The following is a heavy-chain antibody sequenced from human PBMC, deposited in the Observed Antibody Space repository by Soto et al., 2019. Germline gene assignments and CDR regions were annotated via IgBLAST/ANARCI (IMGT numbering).Heavy chain of an antibody. CDR3: GRSFRAALPCAFDF. V-gene: IGHV4-4*07. CDR1: GCSISSYS. J-gene: IGHJ3*01. Sequence: SETLSLTCTVSGCSISSYSWSWIRQPAGKGLEWIGRIYTSGSTNYNPYLKSRVTTLANKSNNQFFLKLISVPAADTTVDYRGRSFRAALPCAFDFWGQGTMVTVSS. CDR2: IYTSGST. D-gene: IGHD6-6*01.